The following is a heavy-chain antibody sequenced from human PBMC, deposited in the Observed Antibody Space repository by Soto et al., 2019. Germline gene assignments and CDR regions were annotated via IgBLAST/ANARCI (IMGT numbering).Heavy chain of an antibody. CDR3: AREGFKGKAPPPIPNYYYYGMDV. CDR2: IIPIFGTA. D-gene: IGHD3-3*01. Sequence: QVQLVQSGAEVKKPGSSVKVSCKASGGTFSSYAISWVRQAPGQGLEWMGGIIPIFGTANYAQKFQGRVTITADESTSTAYMELSSLRSEDTAVYYCAREGFKGKAPPPIPNYYYYGMDVWGQGTTVTVSS. V-gene: IGHV1-69*01. CDR1: GGTFSSYA. J-gene: IGHJ6*02.